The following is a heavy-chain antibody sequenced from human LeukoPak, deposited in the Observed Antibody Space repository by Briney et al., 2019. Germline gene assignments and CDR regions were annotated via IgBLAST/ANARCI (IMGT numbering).Heavy chain of an antibody. Sequence: GGSLRLSCAASGFTFSSYAMSWVRQAPGKGLEWVSAISGSGGSTYYADSVKGRFTISGDNSKHTLYLQMNSLRAEDTAVYYCAKDYGYYDSSGYSPLFDYWGQGTLVTVSS. V-gene: IGHV3-23*01. CDR3: AKDYGYYDSSGYSPLFDY. D-gene: IGHD3-22*01. CDR1: GFTFSSYA. CDR2: ISGSGGST. J-gene: IGHJ4*02.